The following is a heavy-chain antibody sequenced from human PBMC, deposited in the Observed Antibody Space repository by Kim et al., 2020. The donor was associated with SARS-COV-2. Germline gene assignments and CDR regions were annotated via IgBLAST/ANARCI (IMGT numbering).Heavy chain of an antibody. CDR2: ISSSSSYT. CDR3: ARDTIAVAGRFFSY. Sequence: GGSLRLSCAASGFTFSDYYMSWIRQAPGKGLEWVSYISSSSSYTNYADSVKGRFTISRDNAKNSLYLQMNSLRAEDTAVYYCARDTIAVAGRFFSYWGQGTLVTVSS. D-gene: IGHD6-19*01. V-gene: IGHV3-11*05. J-gene: IGHJ4*02. CDR1: GFTFSDYY.